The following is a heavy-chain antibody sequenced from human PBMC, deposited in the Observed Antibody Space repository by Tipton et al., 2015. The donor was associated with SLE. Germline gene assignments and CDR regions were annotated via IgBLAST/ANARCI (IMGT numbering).Heavy chain of an antibody. J-gene: IGHJ4*02. CDR3: ARDQGGLDASFDY. V-gene: IGHV4-30-2*01. Sequence: TLSLTCAVSGGSISSGGYSWSWIRQPPGKGLEWIGYIYHSGSTYYNPSLKSRVTISVDTSKNQFSLKLRSVTPEDTAVYYCARDQGGLDASFDYWGQGTLVTVSS. D-gene: IGHD1-1*01. CDR2: IYHSGST. CDR1: GGSISSGGYS.